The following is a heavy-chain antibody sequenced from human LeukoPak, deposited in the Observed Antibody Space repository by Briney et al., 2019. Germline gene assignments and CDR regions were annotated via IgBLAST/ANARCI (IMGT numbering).Heavy chain of an antibody. CDR2: ISYDGSNK. CDR1: GSTFSSYA. D-gene: IGHD1-1*01. V-gene: IGHV3-30*04. Sequence: GRSLRLSCAASGSTFSSYAMHWVRQAPGKGLEWVAVISYDGSNKYYADSVKGRFTISRDNSKNTLYLQMNSLRAEDTAVYYCARDLEGDYWGQGTLVTVSS. CDR3: ARDLEGDY. J-gene: IGHJ4*02.